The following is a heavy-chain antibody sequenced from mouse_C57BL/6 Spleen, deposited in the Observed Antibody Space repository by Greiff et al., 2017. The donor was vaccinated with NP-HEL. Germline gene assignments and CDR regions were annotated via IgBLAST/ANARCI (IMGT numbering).Heavy chain of an antibody. J-gene: IGHJ4*01. V-gene: IGHV1-82*01. D-gene: IGHD2-4*01. CDR2: IYPGDGDT. CDR3: AIYYDYDEGAMDY. CDR1: GYAFSSSW. Sequence: VQLQQSGPELVKPGASVKISCKASGYAFSSSWMNWVKQRPGKGLEWIGRIYPGDGDTNYNGKFKGKATLTADKSSSTAYMQLSSLTSEDSAVYFCAIYYDYDEGAMDYWGQGTSVTVSS.